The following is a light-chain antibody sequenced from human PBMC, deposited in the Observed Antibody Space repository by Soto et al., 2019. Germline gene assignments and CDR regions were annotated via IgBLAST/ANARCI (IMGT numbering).Light chain of an antibody. Sequence: DIFMAQSPDSLALSLGEMATINFKSSHIVLYSSNNKNYLAWYQQKPGQPPKLLIYWASTRESGVPDRFSGSGSGTDFTLTISSLQAEDVAVYYCQQYYSTPITFGQGTRLEIK. CDR3: QQYYSTPIT. V-gene: IGKV4-1*01. CDR2: WAS. J-gene: IGKJ5*01. CDR1: HIVLYSSNNKNY.